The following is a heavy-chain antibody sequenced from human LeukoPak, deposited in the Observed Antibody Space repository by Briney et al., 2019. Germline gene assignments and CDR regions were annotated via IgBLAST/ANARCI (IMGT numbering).Heavy chain of an antibody. CDR3: ARRAGIPNDDAFDI. D-gene: IGHD5-18*01. V-gene: IGHV5-51*01. CDR2: IYPGDSDT. J-gene: IGHJ3*02. CDR1: GSSFTSYW. Sequence: GESLQISCKGSGSSFTSYWIGWVRQLPGKGLEWMGIIYPGDSDTRYSPSFQGQVTISADKSISTAYLQWCSLKASDTAMYYCARRAGIPNDDAFDIWGQGTMVTVSS.